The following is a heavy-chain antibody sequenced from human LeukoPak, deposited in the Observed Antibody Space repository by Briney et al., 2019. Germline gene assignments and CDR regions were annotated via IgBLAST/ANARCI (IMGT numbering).Heavy chain of an antibody. CDR2: IYYSGST. CDR1: GGSISSYY. CDR3: ARTGTYCSSTSCYHDY. J-gene: IGHJ4*02. Sequence: SETLSLTCTASGGSISSYYWSWIWQPPGKGLEWIGYIYYSGSTNYNPSLKSRVTISVDTSKNQFSLKLSSVTAVDTAVYYCARTGTYCSSTSCYHDYWGQGTLVTVSS. D-gene: IGHD2-2*01. V-gene: IGHV4-59*01.